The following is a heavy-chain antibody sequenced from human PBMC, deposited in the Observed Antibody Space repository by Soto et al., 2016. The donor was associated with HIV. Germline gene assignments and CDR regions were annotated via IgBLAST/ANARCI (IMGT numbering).Heavy chain of an antibody. CDR1: GFTFSSHV. CDR3: AAVPSRDILTAYQSFGLDV. J-gene: IGHJ6*02. CDR2: ISGNGVYT. Sequence: EVQLLESGGGLVQPGGSLSLSCEASGFTFSSHVMTWVSAISGNGVYTYYADSVKGRFTISRDNSRKTQYLQMKSLRAEDTAVYYCAAVPSRDILTAYQSFGLDVWGLGTAVTVS. D-gene: IGHD3-9*01. V-gene: IGHV3-23*01.